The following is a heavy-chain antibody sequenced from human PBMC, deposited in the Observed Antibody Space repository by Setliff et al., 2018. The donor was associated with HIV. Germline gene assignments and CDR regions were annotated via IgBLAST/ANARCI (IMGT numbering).Heavy chain of an antibody. V-gene: IGHV4-61*02. CDR3: ARGFGSLDP. CDR1: GASITSGIYY. D-gene: IGHD1-26*01. CDR2: VYFSGST. Sequence: SETLSLTCSVSGASITSGIYYWAWIRQPAGKGLEFIGRVYFSGSTNYDPSLKSRVTISLDTSKNRFSLNLRSVTAADTAVYYCARGFGSLDPWGKGTLVTVSS. J-gene: IGHJ5*02.